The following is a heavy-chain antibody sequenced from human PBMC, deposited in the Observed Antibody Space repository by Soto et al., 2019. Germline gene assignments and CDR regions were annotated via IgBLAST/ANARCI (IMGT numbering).Heavy chain of an antibody. D-gene: IGHD3-10*01. Sequence: QVQLQESGPGLVKPSQTLSLTCTVSGGSISSGGYYWSWIRQHPGKGLEWIGYIYYSGSTYYNPSLKSRVTISVDTSKNQFSLKLSSVTAADTAVYYCARAQGMVRGVIITANWFDPWGQGTLVTVSS. J-gene: IGHJ5*02. V-gene: IGHV4-31*03. CDR3: ARAQGMVRGVIITANWFDP. CDR1: GGSISSGGYY. CDR2: IYYSGST.